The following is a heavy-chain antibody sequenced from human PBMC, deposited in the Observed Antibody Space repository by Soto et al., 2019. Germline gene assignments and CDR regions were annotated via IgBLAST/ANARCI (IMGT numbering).Heavy chain of an antibody. CDR1: GFTFSSYA. V-gene: IGHV3-23*01. D-gene: IGHD3-22*01. CDR2: ISGSGGST. Sequence: PGGSLRLSCATSGFTFSSYAMSWVRQAPGKGLEWVSAISGSGGSTYYADSVKGRFTISRDNSKNTLYLQMNSLRAEDTAVYYCAKDRIPAITMIVVVITKAGNAFDIWGQGTMVTVSS. J-gene: IGHJ3*02. CDR3: AKDRIPAITMIVVVITKAGNAFDI.